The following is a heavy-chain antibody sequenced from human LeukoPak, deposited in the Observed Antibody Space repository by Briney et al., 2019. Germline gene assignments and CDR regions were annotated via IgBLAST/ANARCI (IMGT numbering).Heavy chain of an antibody. CDR3: ARDVGGGDTFDY. Sequence: GGSLRLSCAASGFTFSSYSMNWVRQAPGKGLEWVSYISSSSSTIYYADSVKGRFTISRDNSKNTLFLQMNSLRAEDTAVYFCARDVGGGDTFDYWGQGTLVTVSS. CDR2: ISSSSSTI. J-gene: IGHJ4*02. D-gene: IGHD2-21*02. CDR1: GFTFSSYS. V-gene: IGHV3-48*01.